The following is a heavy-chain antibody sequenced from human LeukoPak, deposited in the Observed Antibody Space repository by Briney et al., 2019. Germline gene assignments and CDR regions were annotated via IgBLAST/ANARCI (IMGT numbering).Heavy chain of an antibody. J-gene: IGHJ4*02. V-gene: IGHV3-30-3*02. Sequence: HPGGSLRLSCAASRFTSSNYAMHWVRQAPGKGLEWVAVISYDGSNKYYADSVKGRFTIPRDNSKNTLYLQMNSLRAEDTAVYYCAKRPGGTPRGYYFDYWGQGTLVTVSS. D-gene: IGHD3-16*01. CDR3: AKRPGGTPRGYYFDY. CDR1: RFTSSNYA. CDR2: ISYDGSNK.